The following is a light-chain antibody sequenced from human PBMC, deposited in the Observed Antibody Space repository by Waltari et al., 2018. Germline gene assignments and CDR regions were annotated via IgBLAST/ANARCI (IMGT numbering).Light chain of an antibody. CDR1: PSVIS. Sequence: LSCRASPSVISLAWYQQRPGQAPRLLIYGASSRATGIPDRFSGSGSGTDFTLTITGLEPEDFTLYYCQQYDTSPLTFGGGTKVEI. J-gene: IGKJ4*01. V-gene: IGKV3-20*01. CDR3: QQYDTSPLT. CDR2: GAS.